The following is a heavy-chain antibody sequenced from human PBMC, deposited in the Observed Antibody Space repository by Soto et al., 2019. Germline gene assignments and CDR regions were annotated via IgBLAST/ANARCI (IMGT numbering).Heavy chain of an antibody. CDR2: IYYSGST. J-gene: IGHJ5*02. CDR1: GGSISYRTYY. Sequence: SETLSLTCTVSGGSISYRTYYWGWIRQPPGKGLEWIGSIYYSGSTYYNPSLKSRVTISVDTSKNQFSLKLTSVTAADTAVYYCTNSNWFDPWGQGTLVTVSS. D-gene: IGHD3-10*01. CDR3: TNSNWFDP. V-gene: IGHV4-39*01.